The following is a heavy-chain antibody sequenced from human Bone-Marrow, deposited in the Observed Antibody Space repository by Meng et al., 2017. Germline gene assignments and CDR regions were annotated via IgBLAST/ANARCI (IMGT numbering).Heavy chain of an antibody. D-gene: IGHD4-23*01. CDR3: ARDHGGGVSGRISYGLDV. CDR1: GFSVGNTY. Sequence: GESLKISCVASGFSVGNTYMSWVRQAPGKGLEWVAVIHTGGDTDYADAVKGRFTISRDTSKNVLSLQMNGLRTEDTAMYYCARDHGGGVSGRISYGLDVWGQGTMVTVSS. J-gene: IGHJ6*02. V-gene: IGHV3-53*01. CDR2: IHTGGDT.